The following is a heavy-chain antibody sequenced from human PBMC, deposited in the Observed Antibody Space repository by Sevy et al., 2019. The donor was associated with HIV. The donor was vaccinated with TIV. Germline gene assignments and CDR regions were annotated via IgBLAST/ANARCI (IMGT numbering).Heavy chain of an antibody. CDR2: INHSGST. CDR1: GGSFSGYY. V-gene: IGHV4-34*01. CDR3: ARYIAVTTSGGVHYYYGMDV. D-gene: IGHD4-4*01. Sequence: SETLSLTCAVYGGSFSGYYWSWIRQPPGKGLEWIGEINHSGSTNYSPSLKSRVTISVDTSKNQFSLKLSSVTAADTAVYYCARYIAVTTSGGVHYYYGMDVWGQRTTVTVSS. J-gene: IGHJ6*02.